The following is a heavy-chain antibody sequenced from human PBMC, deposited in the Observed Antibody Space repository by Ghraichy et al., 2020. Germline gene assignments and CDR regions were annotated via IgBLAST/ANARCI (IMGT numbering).Heavy chain of an antibody. CDR2: ISYDGSNK. V-gene: IGHV3-30*04. Sequence: GGSLRLSCAASGFTFSSYAMHWVRQAPGKGLEWVAVISYDGSNKYYADSVKGRFTISRDNSKNTLYLQMNSLRAEDTAVYYCAREIAVAGFDPWGQGTLVTVSS. CDR1: GFTFSSYA. CDR3: AREIAVAGFDP. D-gene: IGHD6-19*01. J-gene: IGHJ5*02.